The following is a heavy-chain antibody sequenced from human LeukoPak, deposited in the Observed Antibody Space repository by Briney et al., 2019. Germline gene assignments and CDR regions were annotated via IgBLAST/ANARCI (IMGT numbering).Heavy chain of an antibody. V-gene: IGHV1-69*06. Sequence: SVKVSCKASGGTFSSYAISWVRQAPGQGLEWMGGIIPIFGTANYAQKFQGRVTITADKSTSTAYMELSSLRSEDTAVYYCARDRDGTYYYYMDVRGKGTTVTVSS. J-gene: IGHJ6*03. CDR1: GGTFSSYA. CDR2: IIPIFGTA. D-gene: IGHD1-1*01. CDR3: ARDRDGTYYYYMDV.